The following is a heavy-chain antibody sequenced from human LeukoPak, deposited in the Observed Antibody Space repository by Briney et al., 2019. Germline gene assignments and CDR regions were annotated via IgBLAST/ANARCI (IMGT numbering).Heavy chain of an antibody. CDR2: IYYSGST. CDR1: GGSISSGDYY. V-gene: IGHV4-30-4*08. D-gene: IGHD5-18*01. J-gene: IGHJ4*02. CDR3: ARARTSGYSYGYLNY. Sequence: SETLSLTRTVSGGSISSGDYYWSWIRQPPGKGLEWIGYIYYSGSTYYNPSLKSRVTISVDTSKNQFSLKLSSVTAADTAVYYCARARTSGYSYGYLNYWGQGTLVTVSS.